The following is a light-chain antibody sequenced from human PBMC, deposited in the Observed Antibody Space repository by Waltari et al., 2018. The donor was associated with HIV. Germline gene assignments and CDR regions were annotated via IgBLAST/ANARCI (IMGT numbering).Light chain of an antibody. CDR3: QQYISYPLT. Sequence: DSQMTQSPSTLSASVRDIVTITCRASQCIGLCLAWYQQKPGKAPKLLIYKASSLQSEVSSRFSGSGSGTEFTLTISSLQPDDFTTYYCQQYISYPLTFGGGTKVEIK. J-gene: IGKJ4*01. CDR1: QCIGLC. V-gene: IGKV1-5*03. CDR2: KAS.